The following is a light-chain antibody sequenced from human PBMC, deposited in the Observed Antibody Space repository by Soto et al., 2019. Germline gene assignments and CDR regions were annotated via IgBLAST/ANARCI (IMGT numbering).Light chain of an antibody. V-gene: IGKV3-20*01. CDR3: QQYTDWPLT. CDR1: HSVTSNY. Sequence: EVVMTQSPATLSVSPGERATLSCRASHSVTSNYLAWYQQKPGQAPRLLIDGISSRATGVPDRFSGSGSGTDFTLTISRLEPEDFAVYYCQQYTDWPLTFGQGTKVDIK. CDR2: GIS. J-gene: IGKJ1*01.